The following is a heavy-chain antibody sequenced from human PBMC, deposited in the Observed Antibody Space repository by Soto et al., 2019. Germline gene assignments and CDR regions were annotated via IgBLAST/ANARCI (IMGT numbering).Heavy chain of an antibody. CDR1: GYTFTSYG. V-gene: IGHV1-18*01. Sequence: ASVKVSCKASGYTFTSYGISWVRQAPGQGLEWMGWISAYNGNTNYAQKLQGRVTMTTDTSTSTAYMELRSLRSDDTAVYYCARARSMVRGVIINYYYYGMDVWGQGTTVTVSS. J-gene: IGHJ6*02. CDR3: ARARSMVRGVIINYYYYGMDV. CDR2: ISAYNGNT. D-gene: IGHD3-10*01.